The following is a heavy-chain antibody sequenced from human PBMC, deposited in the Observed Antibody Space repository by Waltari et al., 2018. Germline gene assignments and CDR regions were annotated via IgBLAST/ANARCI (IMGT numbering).Heavy chain of an antibody. J-gene: IGHJ4*02. CDR3: ASTYGSGSFSGY. Sequence: QVQLVQSGAEVKKPGSSVKVSCKASGGTFSSYAISWVRQAPGQGLEWMGRIIPILGIANYAQKCQGRVTITADKSTSTAYMELSSLRSEDTAVYYCASTYGSGSFSGYWGQGTLVTVSS. D-gene: IGHD3-10*01. V-gene: IGHV1-69*04. CDR2: IIPILGIA. CDR1: GGTFSSYA.